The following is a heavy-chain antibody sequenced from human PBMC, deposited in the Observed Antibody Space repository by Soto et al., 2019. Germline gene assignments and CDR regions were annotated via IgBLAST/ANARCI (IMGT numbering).Heavy chain of an antibody. Sequence: ASVKVSCKASGYTFTGYYMHWVRQAPGQGLEWMGWINPNSGGTNYAQKFQGRVTMTRDTSISTAYMELSRLRSDDTAVYYRARPNVLLWFGESGFYGMDVWGQGTTVTV. CDR1: GYTFTGYY. CDR2: INPNSGGT. J-gene: IGHJ6*02. D-gene: IGHD3-10*01. CDR3: ARPNVLLWFGESGFYGMDV. V-gene: IGHV1-2*02.